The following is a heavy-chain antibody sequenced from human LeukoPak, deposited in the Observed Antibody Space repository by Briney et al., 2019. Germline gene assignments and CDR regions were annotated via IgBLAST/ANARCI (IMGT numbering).Heavy chain of an antibody. CDR1: GFIFSSYA. D-gene: IGHD2-2*01. CDR3: ARDLGDIVVVPAAH. V-gene: IGHV3-30*04. CDR2: ISYDGSNK. J-gene: IGHJ4*02. Sequence: GGSLRLSCAASGFIFSSYAMSWVRQAPGKGLEWVAVISYDGSNKYYADSVKGRFTISRDNSKNTLYLQMNSLRAEDTAVYYCARDLGDIVVVPAAHWGQGTLVTVSS.